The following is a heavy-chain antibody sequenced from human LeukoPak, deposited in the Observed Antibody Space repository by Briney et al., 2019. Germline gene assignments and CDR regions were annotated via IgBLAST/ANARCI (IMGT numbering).Heavy chain of an antibody. CDR2: ISSSGSTI. CDR1: GFTFSSYE. D-gene: IGHD1-26*01. Sequence: PGGSLRLSCAASGFTFSSYEMNWVRQAPGKGLEWVSYISSSGSTIYYADSVKGRFTISRDNAKNSLYLQMNSLRAEDTAVYYCARSPLGANHAFDIWGQGTMVTVSS. J-gene: IGHJ3*02. V-gene: IGHV3-48*03. CDR3: ARSPLGANHAFDI.